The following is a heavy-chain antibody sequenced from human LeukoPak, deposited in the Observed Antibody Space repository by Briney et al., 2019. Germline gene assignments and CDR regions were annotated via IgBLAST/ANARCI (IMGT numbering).Heavy chain of an antibody. Sequence: SVKVSCKASGGTFSSYAISWVRQAPGQGLEWMGGIIPIFGTANYAQKFQGRVTITADESTSTAYMELSSLRSDDTAVYYCARGRSVTAFYYYYYYGMDVWGQGTTVTVSS. J-gene: IGHJ6*02. D-gene: IGHD4-17*01. V-gene: IGHV1-69*13. CDR2: IIPIFGTA. CDR3: ARGRSVTAFYYYYYYGMDV. CDR1: GGTFSSYA.